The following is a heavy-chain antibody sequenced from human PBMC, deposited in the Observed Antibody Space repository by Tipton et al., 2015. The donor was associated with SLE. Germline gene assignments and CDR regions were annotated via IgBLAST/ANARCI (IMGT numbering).Heavy chain of an antibody. V-gene: IGHV3-74*01. D-gene: IGHD3-10*01. CDR2: IKNDGSET. J-gene: IGHJ4*02. CDR3: SAWFNY. Sequence: GSLRLSCAGSGFDFSAYWMHWVRRAPGKGVVWVSHIKNDGSETNYADSVKGRFTISRDNAKNTLYLQMNNLRVEDSGVYYCSAWFNYWGQGTLVTVSA. CDR1: GFDFSAYW.